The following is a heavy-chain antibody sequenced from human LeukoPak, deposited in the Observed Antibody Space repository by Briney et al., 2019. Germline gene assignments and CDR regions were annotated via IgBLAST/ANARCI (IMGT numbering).Heavy chain of an antibody. Sequence: SQTLSLTCVISGDSVSRSSSAWRWIRQSPSRGLEWLGRTYYRSRWIYDYAESVKGRITINPDTSKNEFSLQLNSVTPEDTAMYYCARNLRPDFDYWGQGTLVTVSS. CDR1: GDSVSRSSSA. CDR2: TYYRSRWIY. CDR3: ARNLRPDFDY. V-gene: IGHV6-1*01. J-gene: IGHJ4*02.